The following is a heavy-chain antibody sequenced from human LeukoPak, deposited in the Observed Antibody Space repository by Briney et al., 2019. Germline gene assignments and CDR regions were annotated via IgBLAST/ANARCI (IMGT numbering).Heavy chain of an antibody. Sequence: GMSLRLSCAVSGFTFRNYGFHWVRQAPGKGPEWVAIISYDGSSLYYADSVKGRFTISRDNSKNMVYLQMDSLRPEDTSLYHCAKDLGEVRYAFDIWGQGTMVTVSS. D-gene: IGHD3-16*01. J-gene: IGHJ3*02. CDR1: GFTFRNYG. V-gene: IGHV3-30*18. CDR3: AKDLGEVRYAFDI. CDR2: ISYDGSSL.